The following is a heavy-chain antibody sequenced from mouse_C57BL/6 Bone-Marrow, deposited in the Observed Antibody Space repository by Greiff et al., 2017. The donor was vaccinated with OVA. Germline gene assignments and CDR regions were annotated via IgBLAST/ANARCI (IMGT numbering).Heavy chain of an antibody. CDR3: ARGDGNYGDYFDY. CDR2: IYPGDGDT. CDR1: GYAFSSYW. D-gene: IGHD2-1*01. V-gene: IGHV1-80*01. Sequence: VKVVESGAELVKPGASVKISCKASGYAFSSYWMNWVKQRPGKGLEWIGQIYPGDGDTNYNGKFKGKATLTADKSSSTAYMQLSSLTSEDSAVYFCARGDGNYGDYFDYWGQGTTLTVSS. J-gene: IGHJ2*01.